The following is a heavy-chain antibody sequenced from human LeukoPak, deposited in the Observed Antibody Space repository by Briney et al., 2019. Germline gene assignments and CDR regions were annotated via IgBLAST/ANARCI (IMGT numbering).Heavy chain of an antibody. CDR2: INTDGSST. CDR1: GFTFSNYW. J-gene: IGHJ5*02. Sequence: GGSLRLSCEGSGFTFSNYWMTWVRQAPGKGLVWVSRINTDGSSTSYADSVKGRFTISRDNAKNTLYLQMNSLRAEDTAVYYCAREGSIVGAAWFDPWGQGTLVTVSS. D-gene: IGHD1-26*01. CDR3: AREGSIVGAAWFDP. V-gene: IGHV3-74*01.